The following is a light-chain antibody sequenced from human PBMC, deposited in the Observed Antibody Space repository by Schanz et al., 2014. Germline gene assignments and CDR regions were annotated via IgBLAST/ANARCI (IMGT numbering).Light chain of an antibody. J-gene: IGLJ2*01. Sequence: QSALTQPRSVSGSPGQSVTISCTGTSSDVGGYKYVSWYQQHPGKAPKLMIYDVSDRPSGVSNRFSGSKSGNTASLTISGLQAEDEADYHCSSHTAITTAVVFGGGTQLTVL. CDR3: SSHTAITTAVV. V-gene: IGLV2-14*03. CDR1: SSDVGGYKY. CDR2: DVS.